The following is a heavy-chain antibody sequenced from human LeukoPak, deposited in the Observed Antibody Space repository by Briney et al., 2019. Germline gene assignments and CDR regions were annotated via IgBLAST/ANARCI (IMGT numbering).Heavy chain of an antibody. V-gene: IGHV4-34*01. CDR3: ASLVPAAMDVDY. D-gene: IGHD2-2*01. Sequence: PSETLSLTCAVYGGSFSGYYWSWIRQPPGKGLEWIGEINHSGGTNYNPSLKSRVTISVDTSKNQFSLKLSSVTAADTAVYYCASLVPAAMDVDYWGQGTLVTVSS. CDR1: GGSFSGYY. CDR2: INHSGGT. J-gene: IGHJ4*02.